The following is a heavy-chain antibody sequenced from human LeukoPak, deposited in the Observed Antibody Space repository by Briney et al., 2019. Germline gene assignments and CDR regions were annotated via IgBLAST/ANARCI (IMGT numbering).Heavy chain of an antibody. J-gene: IGHJ3*01. CDR1: GFTFSNYA. CDR2: ISSSGSTI. CDR3: ARVPGRYAFDF. Sequence: PGGSLRLSCAASGFTFSNYAMSWVRQAPGKGLEWVSYISSSGSTIYYADSVKGRFTISRDNAKNSLYLQMDRLRAEDTAVYYCARVPGRYAFDFWGQGTMVTVSS. V-gene: IGHV3-48*04. D-gene: IGHD2-15*01.